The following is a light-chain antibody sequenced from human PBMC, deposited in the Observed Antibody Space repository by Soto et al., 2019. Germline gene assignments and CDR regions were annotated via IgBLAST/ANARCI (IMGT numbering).Light chain of an antibody. CDR3: CSYAGSRWM. J-gene: IGLJ3*02. V-gene: IGLV2-23*02. Sequence: QPASVSGSPGQSITVSCTGSSDDIGNFNLVSWYQQFPGKAPKLLVYEVNKRPLGVSDRFSGSKSGNTASLTISGLQAEDEADYHCCSYAGSRWMFGGGTKVTVL. CDR2: EVN. CDR1: SDDIGNFNL.